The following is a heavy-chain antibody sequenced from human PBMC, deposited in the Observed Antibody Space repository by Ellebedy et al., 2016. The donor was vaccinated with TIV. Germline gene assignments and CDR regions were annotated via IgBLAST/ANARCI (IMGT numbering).Heavy chain of an antibody. D-gene: IGHD3-16*02. J-gene: IGHJ4*02. Sequence: MPSETLSLTCAVYVGSFSGYYWSWIRQPPGKGLEWIGEINHSGSTNYNPSLKSRITISVDTSKNQFSLRLNSVTAADTAVYYCARGVTFGGLIVSTHWGQGTLVTVSS. CDR1: VGSFSGYY. V-gene: IGHV4-34*01. CDR2: INHSGST. CDR3: ARGVTFGGLIVSTH.